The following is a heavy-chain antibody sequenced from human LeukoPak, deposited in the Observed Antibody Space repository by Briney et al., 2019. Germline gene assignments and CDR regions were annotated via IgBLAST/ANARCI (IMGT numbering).Heavy chain of an antibody. CDR1: GFTFSSYA. D-gene: IGHD4-23*01. CDR3: ARVTVAKDAFDI. CDR2: ISYDGSNK. Sequence: GGSLRLSCSASGFTFSSYAIHWVRQAPGKGLEWVAVISYDGSNKYYADSVKGRFTISRDNSKNTLYLQMNSLRAEDTAVYYCARVTVAKDAFDIWGQGTMVTVSS. V-gene: IGHV3-30*04. J-gene: IGHJ3*02.